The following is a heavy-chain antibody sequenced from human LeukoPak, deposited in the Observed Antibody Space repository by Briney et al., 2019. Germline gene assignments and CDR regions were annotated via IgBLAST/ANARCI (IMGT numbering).Heavy chain of an antibody. CDR2: ISYDGSNK. D-gene: IGHD4-17*01. CDR1: GFTFSSYG. J-gene: IGHJ4*02. Sequence: QAGRSLRLSCAASGFTFSSYGMHWVRQAPGKGLEWVAVISYDGSNKYYADSVKGRFTISRDNSKNTLYLQMNSLRAEDTAVYYCAKYNGDALYYFDYWGQGTLVTVSS. V-gene: IGHV3-30*18. CDR3: AKYNGDALYYFDY.